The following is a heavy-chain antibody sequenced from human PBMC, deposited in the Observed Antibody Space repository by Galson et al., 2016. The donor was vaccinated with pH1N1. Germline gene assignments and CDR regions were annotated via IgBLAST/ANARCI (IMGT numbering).Heavy chain of an antibody. Sequence: QSGAEVKKPGESLKISCKGSGYSFTSYWIGWVRQMPGKGLEWMGIIFPGDSDTRYSPSFQGQVTISTDTSISTAYLQWNSLRASDTAMYYCARSPADPGYSYYYMDVWGKGTTVSVSS. CDR3: ARSPADPGYSYYYMDV. D-gene: IGHD2-21*01. CDR1: GYSFTSYW. V-gene: IGHV5-51*03. CDR2: IFPGDSDT. J-gene: IGHJ6*03.